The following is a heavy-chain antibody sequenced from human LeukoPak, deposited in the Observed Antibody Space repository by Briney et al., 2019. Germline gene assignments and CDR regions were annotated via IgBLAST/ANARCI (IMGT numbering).Heavy chain of an antibody. D-gene: IGHD5-18*01. CDR3: ARASGTAMVFIRYYYYMDV. J-gene: IGHJ6*03. CDR1: GGSISSGGYY. V-gene: IGHV4-30-2*01. Sequence: SQTLSLTCTVSGGSISSGGYYWSWIRQPPGKGLEWIGYIYHSGSTYYNPSLKSRVTISVDTSKNQFSLKLSSVTAADTAVYYCARASGTAMVFIRYYYYMDVWGKGTTVTVSS. CDR2: IYHSGST.